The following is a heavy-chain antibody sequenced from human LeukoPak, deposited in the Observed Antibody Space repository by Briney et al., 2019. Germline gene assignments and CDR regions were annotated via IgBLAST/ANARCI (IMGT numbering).Heavy chain of an antibody. Sequence: SETLSLTCTVSGGSISSSRYYWGWIRQPPGKGLEWIGSIYYSGSTYYNPSLKSRVTISVDTSKNQFSLKLSSVTAADTAVYYCATRPTGFAYFDYWGQGTLVTVSS. CDR1: GGSISSSRYY. J-gene: IGHJ4*02. V-gene: IGHV4-39*07. CDR3: ATRPTGFAYFDY. CDR2: IYYSGST. D-gene: IGHD3-10*01.